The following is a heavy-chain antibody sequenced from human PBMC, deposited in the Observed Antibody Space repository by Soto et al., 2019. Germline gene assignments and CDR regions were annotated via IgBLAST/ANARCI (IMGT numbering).Heavy chain of an antibody. CDR2: INPGNGNT. CDR1: GYTFTSYG. J-gene: IGHJ4*02. D-gene: IGHD3-22*01. V-gene: IGHV1-3*01. CDR3: ARGGYFDSSNYHAY. Sequence: ASVKVSCKASGYTFTSYGINWVRQAPGRGLEWMGWINPGNGNTEYSQQFQGRVIIDRDTSASTAYMELSSLRSEDTAVYYCARGGYFDSSNYHAYWGPGNLVTVSS.